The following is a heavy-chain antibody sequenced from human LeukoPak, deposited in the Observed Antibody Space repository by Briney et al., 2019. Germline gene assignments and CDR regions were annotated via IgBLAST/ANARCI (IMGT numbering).Heavy chain of an antibody. CDR1: GYSISSGYY. J-gene: IGHJ4*02. CDR2: IYHSGIT. D-gene: IGHD1-26*01. V-gene: IGHV4-38-2*02. Sequence: PSETLSLTCTVSGYSISSGYYWGWIRQPPGKGLEWIGSIYHSGITYYNPSLKSRVTISVDTSKNQFSLKLSSVTAADTAVYYCARSWGMGAINWGQGTLVTVSS. CDR3: ARSWGMGAIN.